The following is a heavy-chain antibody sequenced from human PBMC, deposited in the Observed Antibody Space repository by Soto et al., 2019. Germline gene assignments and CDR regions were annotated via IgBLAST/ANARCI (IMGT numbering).Heavy chain of an antibody. J-gene: IGHJ4*02. CDR1: GGSISSSSYY. CDR2: IYYSGST. D-gene: IGHD3-22*01. V-gene: IGHV4-39*01. Sequence: SSETLSLTCTVSGGSISSSSYYWGWIRQPPGKGLEWIGSIYYSGSTYYNPSLKSRVTISVDTSKNQFSLKLSSVTAADTAVYYCARPAHYDSSGYYYGKEGTYYFDYWGQGTLVTVSS. CDR3: ARPAHYDSSGYYYGKEGTYYFDY.